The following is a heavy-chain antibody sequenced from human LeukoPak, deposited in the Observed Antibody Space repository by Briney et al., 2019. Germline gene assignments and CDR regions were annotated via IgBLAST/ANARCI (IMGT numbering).Heavy chain of an antibody. J-gene: IGHJ4*02. CDR1: GFTFSSYD. CDR3: AKDKATGTYYGAGNSSFEF. V-gene: IGHV3-64*04. CDR2: ISSNRGTT. D-gene: IGHD3-10*01. Sequence: PGGSLRLSCAASGFTFSSYDMHWVRQAPGKGLEYVSAISSNRGTTYYANSVKGRFTISRDNAKNSLFLQMNSLRAEDTALYYCAKDKATGTYYGAGNSSFEFWGQGTLVIVSS.